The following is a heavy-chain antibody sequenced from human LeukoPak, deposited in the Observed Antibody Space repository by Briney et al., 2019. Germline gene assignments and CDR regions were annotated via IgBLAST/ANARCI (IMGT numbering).Heavy chain of an antibody. Sequence: GGSLRLSCAASGFTFSDYYMSWIRQAPGKGLEWVSYISSSGSTIYYADSVKGRFTISRDNAKNSLYLQMNSLRAEDTAVYYCERGWAKKRYCSRAICYGFNYSGIDVWGQGTTVTVSS. CDR1: GFTFSDYY. V-gene: IGHV3-11*01. D-gene: IGHD2-2*01. J-gene: IGHJ6*02. CDR2: ISSSGSTI. CDR3: ERGWAKKRYCSRAICYGFNYSGIDV.